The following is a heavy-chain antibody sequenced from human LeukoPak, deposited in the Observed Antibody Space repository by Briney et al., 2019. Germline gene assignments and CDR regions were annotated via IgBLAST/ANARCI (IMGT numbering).Heavy chain of an antibody. CDR2: ISAHDGST. D-gene: IGHD6-19*01. Sequence: ASVKVSCKASGGTFSSYAISWVRQAPGQGLEWMGWISAHDGSTNYALKLQGRVSMTTDTSTSTAYMELRGLRSDDTAVYYCARRSTLYSSGWFYFDYWGQGTLVTVSS. J-gene: IGHJ4*02. CDR1: GGTFSSYA. V-gene: IGHV1-18*01. CDR3: ARRSTLYSSGWFYFDY.